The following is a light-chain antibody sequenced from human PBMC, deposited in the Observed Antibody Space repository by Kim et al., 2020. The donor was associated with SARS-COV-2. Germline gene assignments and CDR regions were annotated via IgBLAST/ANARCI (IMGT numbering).Light chain of an antibody. V-gene: IGKV1-5*03. CDR1: QSVNSW. Sequence: DIQMTQYPSTLSASVGDRVTITCRASQSVNSWLAWYQQKPGKAPKLLIYKASTLESGVPSRFSGSGSGTEFTLTISSLQPDDFATYYCQQYNGYPLTFGGGTKLEI. CDR3: QQYNGYPLT. J-gene: IGKJ4*01. CDR2: KAS.